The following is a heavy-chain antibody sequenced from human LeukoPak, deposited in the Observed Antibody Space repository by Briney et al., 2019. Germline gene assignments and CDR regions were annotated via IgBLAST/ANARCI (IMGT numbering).Heavy chain of an antibody. J-gene: IGHJ4*02. Sequence: GGSLRLSCAASGFTVSSNYMNWVRQAPGKRLEWVSVIYSDGTTFYSDSVKGRFTIYRGNSENTLYLQMNSLRAEDTAVYYCVRGKPATAIRPYFDYWGQGTLVTVSS. V-gene: IGHV3-66*01. CDR2: IYSDGTT. CDR1: GFTVSSNY. D-gene: IGHD2-2*02. CDR3: VRGKPATAIRPYFDY.